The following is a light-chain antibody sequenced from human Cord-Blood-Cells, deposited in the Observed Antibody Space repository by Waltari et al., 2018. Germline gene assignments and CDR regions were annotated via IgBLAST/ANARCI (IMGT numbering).Light chain of an antibody. J-gene: IGKJ2*01. CDR3: QQYNNLPPLYT. V-gene: IGKV3-15*01. Sequence: EIVMTQSPATLSVSPGERATLSCRASQSVSSNLAWYQQKPGQAPRLLIYGASTRATGIPARFSGSVSGTEFTLTISSLQSEDFAVYYCQQYNNLPPLYTFGQGTKLEIK. CDR2: GAS. CDR1: QSVSSN.